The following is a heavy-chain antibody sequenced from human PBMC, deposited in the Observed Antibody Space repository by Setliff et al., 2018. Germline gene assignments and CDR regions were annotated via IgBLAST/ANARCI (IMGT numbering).Heavy chain of an antibody. CDR2: IHPGDSDT. CDR1: GYSFTSYW. CDR3: ARHYDILTGYYRGPDAFDI. V-gene: IGHV5-51*01. D-gene: IGHD3-9*01. J-gene: IGHJ3*02. Sequence: LGESLKISCKGSGYSFTSYWIGWVRQMPGKGLEWMGIIHPGDSDTRYSPSLQGQVTISADKSISTAYLQWSSLKASDTAMYYCARHYDILTGYYRGPDAFDIWGQGTMVTVSS.